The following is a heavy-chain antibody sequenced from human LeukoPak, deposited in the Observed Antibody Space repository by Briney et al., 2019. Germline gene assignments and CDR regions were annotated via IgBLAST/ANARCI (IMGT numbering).Heavy chain of an antibody. V-gene: IGHV3-30*02. Sequence: GGSLRLSCAASGFTFSSSDMHWVRQAPGKGLEWVAFIRYDGNNKYYADSVKGRFTISRDNSKNTLYLQMNSLRAEDTAVYYCAKSGYNRFDYWGQGTLVTVSS. D-gene: IGHD5-24*01. CDR1: GFTFSSSD. CDR3: AKSGYNRFDY. CDR2: IRYDGNNK. J-gene: IGHJ4*02.